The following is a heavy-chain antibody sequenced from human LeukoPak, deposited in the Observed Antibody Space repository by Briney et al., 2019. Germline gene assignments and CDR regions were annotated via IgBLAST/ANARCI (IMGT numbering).Heavy chain of an antibody. D-gene: IGHD3-3*01. CDR1: GYTFTSYD. CDR2: MNPNSGNT. Sequence: VSVKVSCKASGYTFTSYDINWVRQATGQGLEWMGWMNPNSGNTGYAQKFQGRVTITRNTSISTAYMELGSLRSEDTAVYYCARAYDFWSGYSALYYFDYRGQGTLVTVSS. V-gene: IGHV1-8*03. J-gene: IGHJ4*02. CDR3: ARAYDFWSGYSALYYFDY.